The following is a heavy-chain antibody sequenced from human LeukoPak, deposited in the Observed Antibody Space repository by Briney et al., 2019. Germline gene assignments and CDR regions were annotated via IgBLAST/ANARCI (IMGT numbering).Heavy chain of an antibody. CDR2: ISAYNGNT. J-gene: IGHJ5*02. Sequence: ASVKVSCKASGYTSTSYGISWVRQAPGQGLEWMGWISAYNGNTNYAQKLQGRVTMTTDTSTSTAYMELRSLRSDDTAVYYCARDSVITFGGVTMNWFDPWGQGTLVTVSS. CDR1: GYTSTSYG. V-gene: IGHV1-18*01. CDR3: ARDSVITFGGVTMNWFDP. D-gene: IGHD3-16*01.